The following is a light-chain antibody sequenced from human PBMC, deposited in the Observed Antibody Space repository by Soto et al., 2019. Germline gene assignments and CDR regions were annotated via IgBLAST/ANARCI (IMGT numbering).Light chain of an antibody. CDR2: GAS. CDR1: QSISDT. CDR3: QQYAVSPIT. Sequence: EIVMTQSPATLSVSPGGRATLSCRASQSISDTLAWYQQKPGQAPRLLIHGASTRATGFPARFSGSGSGTDFTLTISSLQSEDFAVFYCQQYAVSPITFGQGTRLEIK. J-gene: IGKJ5*01. V-gene: IGKV3-15*01.